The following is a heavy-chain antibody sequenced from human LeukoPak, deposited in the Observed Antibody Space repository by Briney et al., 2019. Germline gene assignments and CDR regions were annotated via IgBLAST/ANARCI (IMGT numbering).Heavy chain of an antibody. J-gene: IGHJ4*02. V-gene: IGHV4-59*01. CDR3: ARAPRITIFGVVTRFDY. CDR1: GGSISSYY. CDR2: IYYSGST. Sequence: SETLSLTCTVSGGSISSYYWSWIRQPPGKGLEWIGYIYYSGSTNYNPSLKSRVTISVDTSKNQFSLKLSSVTAADTAVYYCARAPRITIFGVVTRFDYWGQGTLVTVSS. D-gene: IGHD3-3*01.